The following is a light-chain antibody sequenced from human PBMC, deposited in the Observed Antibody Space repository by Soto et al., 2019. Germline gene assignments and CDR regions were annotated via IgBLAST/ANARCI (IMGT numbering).Light chain of an antibody. J-gene: IGKJ5*01. CDR1: QRISSY. CDR3: QQSYSNPPT. Sequence: DIQMTQSPSSLSASVGDRVTITCRASQRISSYLNWYQQKPGKAPKLRIDAASSLQSGVPSRFSGSGSGTDVTLTISSLQPGDFATYYCQQSYSNPPTFGQGTRLEI. V-gene: IGKV1-39*01. CDR2: AAS.